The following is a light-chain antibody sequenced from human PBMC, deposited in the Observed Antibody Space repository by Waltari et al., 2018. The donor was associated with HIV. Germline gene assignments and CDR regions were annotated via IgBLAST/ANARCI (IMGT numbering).Light chain of an antibody. V-gene: IGLV1-51*01. Sequence: QSVLTQPHSVSAAPGQRVTISCSGSSSNIGNNFGSWYPQLPGTAPNRLIYANNNRPSGIPDRFSGSKSGTSATLGITGLQTGDEADYYCGTWDSSLSAGLFGGGTKLTVL. CDR1: SSNIGNNF. CDR3: GTWDSSLSAGL. J-gene: IGLJ3*02. CDR2: ANN.